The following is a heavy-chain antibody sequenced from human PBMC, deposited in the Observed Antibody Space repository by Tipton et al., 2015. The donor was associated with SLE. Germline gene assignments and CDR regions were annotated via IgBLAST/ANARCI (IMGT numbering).Heavy chain of an antibody. Sequence: SLRLSCAASGFTFSSYSMNWVRQASGKGLEWVSSISSSSSYIYYADSVKGRFTISRDNAKNSLYLQMNSLRAEDTAVYYCARDTPALYCYDSSGYFDYWGQGTLFTVSS. CDR3: ARDTPALYCYDSSGYFDY. D-gene: IGHD3-22*01. J-gene: IGHJ4*02. CDR2: ISSSSSYI. CDR1: GFTFSSYS. V-gene: IGHV3-21*03.